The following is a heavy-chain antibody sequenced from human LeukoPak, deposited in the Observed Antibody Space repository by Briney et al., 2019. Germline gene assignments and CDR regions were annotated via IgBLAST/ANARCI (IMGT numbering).Heavy chain of an antibody. CDR1: GGTFSSYA. V-gene: IGHV1-69*05. D-gene: IGHD2-8*01. CDR3: ALGLGYCTNGVCTGDAFNI. J-gene: IGHJ3*02. Sequence: SVKVSCKASGGTFSSYAISWVRQAPGQGLEWMGGIIPIFGTANYAQKSQGRVTITTDEATSTAYMELSSLRSEDTAVYYCALGLGYCTNGVCTGDAFNIWGQGTMVTVSS. CDR2: IIPIFGTA.